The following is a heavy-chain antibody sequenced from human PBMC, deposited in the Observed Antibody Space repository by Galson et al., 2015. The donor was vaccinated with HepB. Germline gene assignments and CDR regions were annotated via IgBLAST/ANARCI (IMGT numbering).Heavy chain of an antibody. J-gene: IGHJ3*01. CDR3: ARRVDTAMGEPLHF. Sequence: SLRLSCAASGFTFSGYGMHWVRQAPGKGLEWVAVIWYDGSNRYYADSVKGRFTISRDNSRNTLYLQMNSLRAEDTAAYYCARRVDTAMGEPLHFWGPGTMVTVSS. CDR1: GFTFSGYG. CDR2: IWYDGSNR. V-gene: IGHV3-33*08. D-gene: IGHD5-18*01.